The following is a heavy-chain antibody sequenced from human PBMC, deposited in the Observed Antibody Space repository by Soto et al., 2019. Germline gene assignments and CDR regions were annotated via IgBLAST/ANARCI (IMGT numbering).Heavy chain of an antibody. CDR3: AISPLYCSSTSCPLSYYFDY. CDR1: GYTFTSYG. J-gene: IGHJ4*02. CDR2: ISAYNGNT. Sequence: GASVKVSCKASGYTFTSYGISWVRQAPGQGLEWMGWISAYNGNTNYAQKLQGRVTMTTDTSTSTAYMELRSLGSDDTAVYYCAISPLYCSSTSCPLSYYFDYWGQGTLVTVSS. V-gene: IGHV1-18*01. D-gene: IGHD2-2*01.